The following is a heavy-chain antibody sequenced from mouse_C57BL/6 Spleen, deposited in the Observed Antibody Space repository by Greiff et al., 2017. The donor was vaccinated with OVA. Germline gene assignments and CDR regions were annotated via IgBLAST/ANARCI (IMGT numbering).Heavy chain of an antibody. V-gene: IGHV3-6*01. CDR1: GYSITSGYY. D-gene: IGHD2-4*01. J-gene: IGHJ4*01. CDR3: ARDGNYERAMDY. Sequence: VQLQQSGPGLVKPSQSLSLTCSVTGYSITSGYYWNWIRQFPGNKLEWMGYISYDGNNNSNPALKNRISITRDTSKNQFFLKLNSVTTEDTATYYCARDGNYERAMDYWGQGTTVTVSS. CDR2: ISYDGNN.